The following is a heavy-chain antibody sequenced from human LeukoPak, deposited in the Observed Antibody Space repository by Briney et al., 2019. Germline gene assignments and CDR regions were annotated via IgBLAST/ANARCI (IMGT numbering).Heavy chain of an antibody. D-gene: IGHD3-16*01. CDR3: ARRGGPPKKSYYFDY. J-gene: IGHJ4*02. CDR2: IYSGGST. CDR1: GFTVSSNY. Sequence: GGSLRLSCAASGFTVSSNYMSWVRQAPGKGLEWVSVIYSGGSTYYADSVKGRFTISRDNSKNTLYLQMNSLRAEDTAVYYCARRGGPPKKSYYFDYWGQGTLVTVSS. V-gene: IGHV3-66*01.